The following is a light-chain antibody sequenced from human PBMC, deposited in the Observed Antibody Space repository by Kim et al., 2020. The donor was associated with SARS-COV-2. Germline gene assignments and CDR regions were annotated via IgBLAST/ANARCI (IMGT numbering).Light chain of an antibody. CDR1: SLRSYY. CDR3: NSRDSSGNHPWV. Sequence: LGQTVRHTCQGGSLRSYYARWYQQKPGQAPVLVIYGKNNRPSGNPDRFSGSSSGNTASLTITGAQAADEADYYCNSRDSSGNHPWVFGGGTQLTVL. J-gene: IGLJ3*02. V-gene: IGLV3-19*01. CDR2: GKN.